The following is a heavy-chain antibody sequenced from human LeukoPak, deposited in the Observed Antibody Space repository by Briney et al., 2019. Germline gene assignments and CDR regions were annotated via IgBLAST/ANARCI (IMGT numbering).Heavy chain of an antibody. CDR3: ARVVDYGDYAADY. CDR2: IYYSGST. D-gene: IGHD4-17*01. V-gene: IGHV4-30-4*01. J-gene: IGHJ4*02. CDR1: GGSISSGDYY. Sequence: SETLSLTCTVSGGSISSGDYYWSWIRQPPGKGLEWIGYIYYSGSTYYNPSLKSRVTISVDTSKNQFSLKLSSVTAADTAVYYCARVVDYGDYAADYWGQGTLVTVSS.